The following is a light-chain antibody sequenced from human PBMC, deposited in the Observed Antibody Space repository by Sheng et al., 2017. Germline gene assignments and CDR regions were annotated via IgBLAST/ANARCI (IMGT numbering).Light chain of an antibody. CDR2: CI. V-gene: IGKV1-9*01. CDR1: QGIRSS. Sequence: DIQLTQSPSFLSASVGDRVTITCRASQGIRSSLAWYQQKTKGKTPNAPDLCCIHLCQGGVPTQGSAAVDLGREFTLTISSLQPEDFATYYCQQLNTYRLTFGQGTRLDIK. CDR3: QQLNTYRLT. J-gene: IGKJ5*01.